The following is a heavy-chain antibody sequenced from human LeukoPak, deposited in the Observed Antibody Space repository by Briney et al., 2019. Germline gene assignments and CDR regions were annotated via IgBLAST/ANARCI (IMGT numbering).Heavy chain of an antibody. J-gene: IGHJ4*02. CDR2: IKQDGSEK. V-gene: IGHV3-7*01. CDR3: ARDRHLDY. Sequence: GGSLRLSCAASGFTFSSYWLSWVRQAQGKGLEWVANIKQDGSEKYYVGSVKGRFTISRDNAKNSLYLQMNSLRAEDTAMYYCARDRHLDYWGQGTLVTVSS. CDR1: GFTFSSYW.